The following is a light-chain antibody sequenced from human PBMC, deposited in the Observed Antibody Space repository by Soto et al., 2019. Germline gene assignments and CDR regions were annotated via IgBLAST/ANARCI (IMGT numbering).Light chain of an antibody. CDR3: VQTLQAPVT. V-gene: IGKV2-28*01. CDR1: QSLLHSNGYNY. Sequence: DIVMTQSPLSLPVTPGEPASISCRSSQSLLHSNGYNYLDWYLQKPGQSPQLLIYLGSNRASGVPDRFSGSGSGTDFILKISRVEAEDVGVYYCVQTLQAPVTFGGGTKVEIK. CDR2: LGS. J-gene: IGKJ4*01.